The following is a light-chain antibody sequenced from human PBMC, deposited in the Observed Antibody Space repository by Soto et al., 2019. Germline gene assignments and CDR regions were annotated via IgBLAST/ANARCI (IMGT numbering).Light chain of an antibody. CDR3: QQYNNYLAWT. J-gene: IGKJ1*01. CDR1: QSVSNK. Sequence: EIVMTQSPATLSVSPGERATLSCRASQSVSNKLAWYQQKPGQAPRLLIFDASTRATGIPARFSGSGSGTEFTLTISSLQSADFAVYYCQQYNNYLAWTFGQGTKVDI. CDR2: DAS. V-gene: IGKV3-15*01.